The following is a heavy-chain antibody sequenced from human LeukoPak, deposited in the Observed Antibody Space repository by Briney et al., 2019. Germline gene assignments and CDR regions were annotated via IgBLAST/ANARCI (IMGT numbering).Heavy chain of an antibody. J-gene: IGHJ5*02. Sequence: SETLSLTCTVSGDSISSGYYWGWIRQPPGKGLEWIGSIHHSGSTYYNPSVESRVTVSVDTSKNQLSLKLSSVTAADTAVYYCARDRRHDTDGYYYNWFDPWGQGTLVTVSS. CDR2: IHHSGST. V-gene: IGHV4-38-2*02. CDR1: GDSISSGYY. CDR3: ARDRRHDTDGYYYNWFDP. D-gene: IGHD3-22*01.